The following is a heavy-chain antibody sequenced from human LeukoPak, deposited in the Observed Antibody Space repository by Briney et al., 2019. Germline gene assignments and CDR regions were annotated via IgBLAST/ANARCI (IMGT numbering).Heavy chain of an antibody. J-gene: IGHJ6*03. CDR1: GGSISSYY. V-gene: IGHV4-59*01. Sequence: SETLSLTCTVSGGSISSYYWSWIRQPPGKGLEWIGYIYYSGSTNYNPSLKSRVTISVDTSKNQFSLKLSSVTAADTAVYYCARDQAMWGVDVIYYYMDVWGKGTTVTVSS. CDR2: IYYSGST. D-gene: IGHD3-16*01. CDR3: ARDQAMWGVDVIYYYMDV.